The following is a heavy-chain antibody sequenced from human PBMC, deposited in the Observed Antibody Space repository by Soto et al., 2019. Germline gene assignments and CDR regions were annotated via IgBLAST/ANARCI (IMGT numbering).Heavy chain of an antibody. CDR2: ISYDGSEK. CDR1: GFSFSSYA. V-gene: IGHV3-30-3*01. Sequence: GGSLRLSCAASGFSFSSYAVHWVRQAPGEGLEWVAIISYDGSEKNYADSVRGRFTISRDNSKNTLFLQMNSLRAEDTAVYYCAKDRSSSWTFDYWGQGTLVTVSS. J-gene: IGHJ4*02. D-gene: IGHD6-13*01. CDR3: AKDRSSSWTFDY.